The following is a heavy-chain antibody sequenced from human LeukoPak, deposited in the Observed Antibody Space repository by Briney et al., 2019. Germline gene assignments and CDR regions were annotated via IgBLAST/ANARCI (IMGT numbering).Heavy chain of an antibody. Sequence: SETLSLTCTVSGGSISSYYWSWIRQPPGKGLEVIGYIYTSGITNYNPSLKSRVTILVDTSQNQLSLKLSSVTAEETAVYYCAGGAGPFDYWGQGTMVTVSS. V-gene: IGHV4-4*09. CDR3: AGGAGPFDY. CDR1: GGSISSYY. D-gene: IGHD1-14*01. CDR2: IYTSGIT. J-gene: IGHJ4*02.